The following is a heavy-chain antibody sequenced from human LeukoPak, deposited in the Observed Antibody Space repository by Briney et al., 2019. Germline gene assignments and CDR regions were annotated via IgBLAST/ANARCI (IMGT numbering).Heavy chain of an antibody. J-gene: IGHJ4*02. Sequence: GRSLRLSCAASGFTFEDHVMHWVRQAPGKGLEWVSSISWSGDRMGYAEAVKGRFTISRDNAKNSLFLQMNSLRVEDTALYYCAKDLGGSATTVWGQGTLVTVSS. V-gene: IGHV3-9*01. CDR2: ISWSGDRM. D-gene: IGHD2-2*01. CDR3: AKDLGGSATTV. CDR1: GFTFEDHV.